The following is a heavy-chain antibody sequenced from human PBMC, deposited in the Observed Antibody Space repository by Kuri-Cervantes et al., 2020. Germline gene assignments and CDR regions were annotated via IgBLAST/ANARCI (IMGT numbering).Heavy chain of an antibody. J-gene: IGHJ3*02. CDR2: INPSGGST. Sequence: ASVKVSCKASGYTFTSYYMHWVRQAPGQGLEWMGIINPSGGSTSYAQKFQGRVTMTRDTSTSTVYMELSSLRSEDTAVYYCARDSVSMDYGDEEGAFDIWGQGTMVTVSS. V-gene: IGHV1-46*01. CDR3: ARDSVSMDYGDEEGAFDI. D-gene: IGHD4-17*01. CDR1: GYTFTSYY.